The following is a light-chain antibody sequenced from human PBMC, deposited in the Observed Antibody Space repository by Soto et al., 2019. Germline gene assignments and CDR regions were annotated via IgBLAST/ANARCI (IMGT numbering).Light chain of an antibody. J-gene: IGKJ2*01. CDR2: AAS. CDR1: RSVSGAY. CDR3: QQYGNSRYA. V-gene: IGKV3-20*01. Sequence: DIVLTQSPGTLSLSPGERATLLCRTSRSVSGAYLAWYQQKPGQAPRLLIYAASSRATGIPDRFSGSVSGTDFTLTINRLEPDDFAVYYCQQYGNSRYAFGQGTKLEI.